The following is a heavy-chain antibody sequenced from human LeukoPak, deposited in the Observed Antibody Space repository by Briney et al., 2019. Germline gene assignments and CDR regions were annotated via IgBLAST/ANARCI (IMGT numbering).Heavy chain of an antibody. V-gene: IGHV1-18*01. J-gene: IGHJ5*02. CDR3: ARVFCGSTSCYNSFDP. CDR1: GYTFTTYG. D-gene: IGHD2-2*01. CDR2: MNTSNGNT. Sequence: DSLKVSCKSSGYTFTTYGVTWVRQAPVQGFEWMGWMNTSNGNTDYAPKIQGKVPMTTDTSTNTAYMDLKNLRFDDTAVYYCARVFCGSTSCYNSFDPWGQGTQVTVSS.